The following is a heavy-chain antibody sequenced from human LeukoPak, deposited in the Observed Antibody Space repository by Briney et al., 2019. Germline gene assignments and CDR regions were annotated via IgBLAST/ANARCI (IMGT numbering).Heavy chain of an antibody. D-gene: IGHD6-19*01. V-gene: IGHV5-51*01. CDR3: ARLSRAVLTYGMDV. CDR1: GYSFTSYW. Sequence: GASLQISCKGSGYSFTSYWIAWVRQMPGKGLEWMGIIYPGDSDTRYSPSFQGQVTISAYKSISTAYLQWSSLKASDTAMYYCARLSRAVLTYGMDVWGKGTTVTVSS. CDR2: IYPGDSDT. J-gene: IGHJ6*04.